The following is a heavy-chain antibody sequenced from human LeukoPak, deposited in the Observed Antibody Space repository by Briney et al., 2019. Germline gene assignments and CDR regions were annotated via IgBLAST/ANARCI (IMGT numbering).Heavy chain of an antibody. CDR2: IYHSGST. Sequence: SETLSLTCAVSGGSISSGGYSWSWIRQPPGKGLEWIGYIYHSGSTNYNPSLKSRVTISINTSKNQFSLKLSSVTAADTAVYYCARGLRYYYDSSGSPNWFDPWGQGTLVTVSS. V-gene: IGHV4-30-2*01. D-gene: IGHD3-22*01. CDR1: GGSISSGGYS. CDR3: ARGLRYYYDSSGSPNWFDP. J-gene: IGHJ5*02.